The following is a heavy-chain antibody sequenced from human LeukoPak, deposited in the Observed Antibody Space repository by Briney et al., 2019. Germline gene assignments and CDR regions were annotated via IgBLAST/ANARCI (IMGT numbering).Heavy chain of an antibody. D-gene: IGHD3-9*01. CDR2: INPNSGGT. CDR3: ARSDYDILTSYYNWFDP. V-gene: IGHV1-2*02. CDR1: GYTFTGYY. J-gene: IGHJ5*02. Sequence: ASVKVSCKASGYTFTGYYMHWVRQAPGQGLEWMGWINPNSGGTNYAQKFQGRVTMTRDTSISTAYMELSRLRSDDTAVYYCARSDYDILTSYYNWFDPWGQGTLVTVSS.